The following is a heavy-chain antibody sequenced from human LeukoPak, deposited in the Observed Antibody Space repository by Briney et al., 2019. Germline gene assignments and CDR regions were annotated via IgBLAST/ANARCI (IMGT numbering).Heavy chain of an antibody. Sequence: GASLRLSCAASGFTFSSYWMYWVRQAPGKGLMWVSRMNSDGSTIRYADSVKGRFTISRDNAKNTLYLQMNSLRVEDTAVYYCARGMYGDSVGMDVWGQGTTVTVSS. V-gene: IGHV3-74*01. CDR2: MNSDGSTI. CDR1: GFTFSSYW. J-gene: IGHJ6*02. CDR3: ARGMYGDSVGMDV. D-gene: IGHD2-21*02.